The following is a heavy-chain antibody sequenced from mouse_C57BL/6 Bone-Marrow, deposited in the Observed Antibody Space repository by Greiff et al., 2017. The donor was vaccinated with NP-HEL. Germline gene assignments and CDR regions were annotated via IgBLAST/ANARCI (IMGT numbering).Heavy chain of an antibody. J-gene: IGHJ1*03. V-gene: IGHV6-6*01. CDR1: GFTFSDAW. Sequence: DVQLQESGGGLVQPGGSMKLSCAASGFTFSDAWMDWVRQSPEKGLEWVAEIRNKANNHATYYAESVKGRFTISRDDSKSSVYLQMNSLRAEDTGIYYCTRRGGSSYWYFDVWGTGTTVTVSS. CDR3: TRRGGSSYWYFDV. D-gene: IGHD1-1*01. CDR2: IRNKANNHAT.